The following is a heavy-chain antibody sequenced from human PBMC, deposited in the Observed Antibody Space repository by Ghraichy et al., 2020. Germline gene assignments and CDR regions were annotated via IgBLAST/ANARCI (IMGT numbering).Heavy chain of an antibody. CDR1: GFTFSRYS. Sequence: GGSLRLSCVASGFTFSRYSFDWVRQAPGKGLEWISYISSSTTITYYADSVKGRFTISRDNADNSLYLQMNSLRDDDTGVYYCARHPGTGNGYLYYGLDVWGTGTTVTVSP. J-gene: IGHJ6*04. CDR3: ARHPGTGNGYLYYGLDV. CDR2: ISSSTTIT. V-gene: IGHV3-48*02. D-gene: IGHD1-1*01.